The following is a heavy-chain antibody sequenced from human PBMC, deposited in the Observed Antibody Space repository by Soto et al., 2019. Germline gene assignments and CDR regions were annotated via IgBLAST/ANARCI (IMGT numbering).Heavy chain of an antibody. Sequence: GGSLRLSCAASGFSFSSYSMNWVRQAPGKGLECISYISTSSTTIYYADSVKGRFTISRDNAKNSLYLQMNSLRDEDTAVYYCARGYYYDSSAWDAFDIWGQGTMVTVSS. V-gene: IGHV3-48*02. D-gene: IGHD3-22*01. CDR1: GFSFSSYS. CDR2: ISTSSTTI. J-gene: IGHJ3*02. CDR3: ARGYYYDSSAWDAFDI.